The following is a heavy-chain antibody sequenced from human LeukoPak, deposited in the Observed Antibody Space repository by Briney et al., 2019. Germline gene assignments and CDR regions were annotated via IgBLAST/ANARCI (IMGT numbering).Heavy chain of an antibody. Sequence: PSETLSLTCAVYGGSFSGYYWSWIRQPPGKGLEWIGEINHSGSTNYNPSLKSRVTISVDTSKNQFSLKLSSVTAADTAVYYCARVLAAAFQYWGQGTLVTVSS. CDR2: INHSGST. CDR1: GGSFSGYY. V-gene: IGHV4-34*01. CDR3: ARVLAAAFQY. J-gene: IGHJ1*01. D-gene: IGHD6-13*01.